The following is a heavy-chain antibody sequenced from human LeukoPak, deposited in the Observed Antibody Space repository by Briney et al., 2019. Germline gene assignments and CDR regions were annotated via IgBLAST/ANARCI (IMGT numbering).Heavy chain of an antibody. Sequence: SVKVSCKASGGTFSSYAISWVRQAPGQGLEWMGRIIPIFGTANYAQKFQGRVTITTDESTSTAYMELSSLRSEDTAVYYCARESVDYYDSSGYDYWGQGTLVTVSS. D-gene: IGHD3-22*01. CDR1: GGTFSSYA. CDR2: IIPIFGTA. J-gene: IGHJ4*02. V-gene: IGHV1-69*05. CDR3: ARESVDYYDSSGYDY.